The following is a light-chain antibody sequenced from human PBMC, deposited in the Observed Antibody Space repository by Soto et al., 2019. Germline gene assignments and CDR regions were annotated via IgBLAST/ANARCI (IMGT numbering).Light chain of an antibody. Sequence: DIVMTQSPDSLAVSLGERATINCKSSQSVLYSSKNKNYLAWYQQKPGQPPKLLIYWASTREPGVPDRFSGSRSGTDFTLTISSLQAEDVAVYYCQQYYSTPLTFGGGTKVEIK. J-gene: IGKJ4*01. CDR2: WAS. V-gene: IGKV4-1*01. CDR1: QSVLYSSKNKNY. CDR3: QQYYSTPLT.